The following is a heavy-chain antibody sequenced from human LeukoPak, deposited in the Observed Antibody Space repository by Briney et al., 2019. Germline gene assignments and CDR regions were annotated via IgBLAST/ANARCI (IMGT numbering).Heavy chain of an antibody. CDR2: IIPIFGTA. Sequence: GASVKVSCKASGYTFTGYYMHWVRQAPGQGLEWMGGIIPIFGTANYAQKFQGRVTITADESTSTAYMELSSLRSEDTAVYYCARGISVEWLMCYWGQGTLVTVSS. CDR1: GYTFTGYY. V-gene: IGHV1-69*13. J-gene: IGHJ4*02. CDR3: ARGISVEWLMCY. D-gene: IGHD3-3*01.